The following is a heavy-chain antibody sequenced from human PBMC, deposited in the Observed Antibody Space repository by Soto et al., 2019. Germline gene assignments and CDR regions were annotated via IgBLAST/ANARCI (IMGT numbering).Heavy chain of an antibody. CDR2: IIPIFGTA. D-gene: IGHD3-3*01. V-gene: IGHV1-69*13. J-gene: IGHJ5*02. CDR3: ARSLRFLEWFPLDP. Sequence: SVTVSCKASGGTFSSYAISWVRQAPGQGLEWMGGIIPIFGTANYAQKFQGRVTITADESTSTAYMELSSLRSEDTAVYYCARSLRFLEWFPLDPWGQGTMVTVSS. CDR1: GGTFSSYA.